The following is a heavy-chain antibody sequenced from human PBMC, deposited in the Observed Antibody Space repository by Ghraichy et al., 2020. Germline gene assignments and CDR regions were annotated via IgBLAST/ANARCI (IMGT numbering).Heavy chain of an antibody. CDR3: AGVIVGVAPYYYYYGMDV. Sequence: GGSLRLSCAASEFTFSSYSMNWVRQAPGKGLEWVSYISSGSSTIYYADSVKGRFTISRDNAKNSLYLQMNSLRDEDTAVYYCAGVIVGVAPYYYYYGMDVWGQGTTVTVSS. V-gene: IGHV3-48*02. D-gene: IGHD1-26*01. CDR1: EFTFSSYS. J-gene: IGHJ6*02. CDR2: ISSGSSTI.